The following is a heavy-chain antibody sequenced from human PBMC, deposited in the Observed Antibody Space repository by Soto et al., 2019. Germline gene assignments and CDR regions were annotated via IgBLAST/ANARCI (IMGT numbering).Heavy chain of an antibody. V-gene: IGHV4-38-2*02. J-gene: IGHJ4*02. D-gene: IGHD5-12*01. Sequence: SETLSLTCAVSGYSISSGCFWGWIRQPPGKGLEWIANMYHDGNTHYNPSLKSRVTMSEDTSKNQFSLKLNSVTAADTAVYYCARESCSGYHSYDYWGQGILVTVSS. CDR3: ARESCSGYHSYDY. CDR1: GYSISSGCF. CDR2: MYHDGNT.